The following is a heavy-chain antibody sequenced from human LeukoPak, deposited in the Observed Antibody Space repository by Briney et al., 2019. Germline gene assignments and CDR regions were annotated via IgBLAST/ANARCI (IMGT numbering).Heavy chain of an antibody. V-gene: IGHV4-59*08. J-gene: IGHJ5*02. CDR3: ARTRLTGYSSSWYWFDP. D-gene: IGHD6-13*01. CDR2: IYNSGSTNT. Sequence: PSETLSLTCTVSGGSISSYYWSWIRQPPGKGLELIGYIYNSGSTNTNYNPSLKSRVTISVDTSKNQFSLKLSSVTAADTAVYYCARTRLTGYSSSWYWFDPWGQGTLVTVSS. CDR1: GGSISSYY.